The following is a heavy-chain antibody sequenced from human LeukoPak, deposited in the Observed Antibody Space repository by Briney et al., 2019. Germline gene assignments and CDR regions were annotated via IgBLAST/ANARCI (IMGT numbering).Heavy chain of an antibody. J-gene: IGHJ4*02. V-gene: IGHV3-33*01. CDR2: IWYDGSNK. Sequence: GGSLRLSCAASGVTFSYYGFHWVRQAPDKGLEWVALIWYDGSNKYYADSVKGRFTISRDNSKNTLYLQMNSLRAEDTAVYYCARDLGTTNYYFDYWGQGTLVTVSS. CDR1: GVTFSYYG. CDR3: ARDLGTTNYYFDY. D-gene: IGHD1-26*01.